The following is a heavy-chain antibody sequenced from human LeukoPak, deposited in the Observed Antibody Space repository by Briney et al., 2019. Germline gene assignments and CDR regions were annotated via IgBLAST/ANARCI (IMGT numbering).Heavy chain of an antibody. Sequence: SETLSLTCTVSGGSISSYYWSWIRQPPGKGLEWIGYIYYSGSTNYNPSLKSRVTISVDTSKNQFSLKLSSVTAADTAVYYCARSYYYDSPDAFDIWGQGTMVTVSS. D-gene: IGHD3-22*01. V-gene: IGHV4-59*01. CDR2: IYYSGST. CDR1: GGSISSYY. J-gene: IGHJ3*02. CDR3: ARSYYYDSPDAFDI.